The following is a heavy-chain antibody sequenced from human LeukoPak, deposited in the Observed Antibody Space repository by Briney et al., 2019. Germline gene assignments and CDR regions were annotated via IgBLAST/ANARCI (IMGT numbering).Heavy chain of an antibody. CDR3: ARETVY. D-gene: IGHD4-17*01. V-gene: IGHV3-66*01. Sequence: GGSLRLSCTASGFTVSSNYMTWVRQAPGKGLEWVSVLYSGGSTYYADSVKGRFTISRDNSKNTLYLQMNSLRAEDTAVYYCARETVYWGQGTLVTVSP. J-gene: IGHJ4*02. CDR2: LYSGGST. CDR1: GFTVSSNY.